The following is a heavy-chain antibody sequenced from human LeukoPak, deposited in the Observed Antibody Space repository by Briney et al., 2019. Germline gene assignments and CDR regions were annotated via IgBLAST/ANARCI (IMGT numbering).Heavy chain of an antibody. CDR1: GFNFRDVW. CDR3: TSTLGY. V-gene: IGHV3-15*01. CDR2: IKTRANGGTT. J-gene: IGHJ4*02. Sequence: GGSLRLSCAASGFNFRDVWMTWVRQALGKGLEWVGLIKTRANGGTTDYAAPVKGRFTISRDDSKNTLYLQMSSLETEDTAVYYCTSTLGYWGQGTLVTVSS.